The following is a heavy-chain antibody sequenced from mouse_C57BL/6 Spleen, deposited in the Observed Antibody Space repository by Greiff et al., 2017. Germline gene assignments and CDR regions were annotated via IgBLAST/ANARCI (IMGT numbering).Heavy chain of an antibody. CDR1: GYTFTSYW. D-gene: IGHD6-1*01. J-gene: IGHJ3*01. CDR2: IDPSDSYT. Sequence: QVQLQQPGAELVKPGASVKLSCKASGYTFTSYWMQWVKQRPGQGLEWIGEIDPSDSYTNYNQKFKGKATLTVDTSSSTAYMQLSSLTSEDSAVYYGASRGGGLSLAYWGQGTLVTVSA. V-gene: IGHV1-50*01. CDR3: ASRGGGLSLAY.